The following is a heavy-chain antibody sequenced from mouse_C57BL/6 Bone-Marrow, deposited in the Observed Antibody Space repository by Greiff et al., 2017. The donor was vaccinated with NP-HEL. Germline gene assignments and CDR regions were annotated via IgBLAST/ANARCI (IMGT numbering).Heavy chain of an antibody. CDR3: ASLYYYGSSYGDY. V-gene: IGHV3-6*01. J-gene: IGHJ2*01. CDR2: ISYDGSN. D-gene: IGHD1-1*01. CDR1: GYSITSGYY. Sequence: EVQLQESGPGLVKPSQSLSLTCSVTGYSITSGYYWNWIRQFPGNKLEWMGYISYDGSNNYNPSLKNRISITRDTSKNQFFLKLNSVTTEDTATYYCASLYYYGSSYGDYWGQGTTLTVSS.